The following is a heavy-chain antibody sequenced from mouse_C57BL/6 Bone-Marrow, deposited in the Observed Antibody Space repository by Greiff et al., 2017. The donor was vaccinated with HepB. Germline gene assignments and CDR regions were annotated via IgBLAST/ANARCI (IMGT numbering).Heavy chain of an antibody. J-gene: IGHJ2*01. CDR2: IYPGDGDT. D-gene: IGHD1-1*01. CDR3: ARWGITTVVATDY. Sequence: QVQLQQSGAELVKPGASVKISCKASGYAFSSYWMNWVKQRPGKGLEWIGQIYPGDGDTNYNGKFKGKATLTVDKSSSTAYMQLSSLTSEDSAVYYCARWGITTVVATDYWGQGTTLTVSS. V-gene: IGHV1-80*01. CDR1: GYAFSSYW.